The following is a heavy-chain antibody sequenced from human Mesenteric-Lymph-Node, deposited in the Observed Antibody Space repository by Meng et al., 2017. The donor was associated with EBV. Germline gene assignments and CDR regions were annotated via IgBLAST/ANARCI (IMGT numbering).Heavy chain of an antibody. CDR1: GNTFTSYV. Sequence: QVLLVHSGGEVMNPGASVKVSCKNTGNTFTSYVIHWVRQAPGQRLEWMGWINADKANTKYSQKFQGRVTIPRDTSANTAYMELSSLGSEDTAVYYCAIEHTSTWYQGSFDYWGQGTLVTVSS. CDR2: INADKANT. J-gene: IGHJ4*02. V-gene: IGHV1-3*01. CDR3: AIEHTSTWYQGSFDY. D-gene: IGHD6-13*01.